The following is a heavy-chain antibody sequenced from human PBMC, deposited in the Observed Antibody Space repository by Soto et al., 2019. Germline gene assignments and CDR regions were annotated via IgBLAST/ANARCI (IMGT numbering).Heavy chain of an antibody. CDR3: ARDLNTMVRGVIGNYYYYGMDV. Sequence: ASVKVSCKASGGTFSSYAIGWVRQAPGQGLEWMGGIIPIFGTANYAQKFQGRVTITADKSTSTAYMELSSLRSEDTAVYYCARDLNTMVRGVIGNYYYYGMDVWGQGTTVTVSS. V-gene: IGHV1-69*06. D-gene: IGHD3-10*01. CDR2: IIPIFGTA. J-gene: IGHJ6*02. CDR1: GGTFSSYA.